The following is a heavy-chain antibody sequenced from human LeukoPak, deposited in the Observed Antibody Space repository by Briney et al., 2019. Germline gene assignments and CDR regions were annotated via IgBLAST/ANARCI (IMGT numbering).Heavy chain of an antibody. D-gene: IGHD3-10*01. CDR1: GFTFSSYA. CDR3: AKCWDTMVGGVNYFDY. CDR2: ISGSGGST. J-gene: IGHJ4*02. Sequence: GGSLRLSCAASGFTFSSYAMSWVRQAPGKGLEWVSAISGSGGSTYYADSVKGRFTISRDNSKNTLYLQMNSLRAEDTAVYYCAKCWDTMVGGVNYFDYWGQGTLVTVSS. V-gene: IGHV3-23*01.